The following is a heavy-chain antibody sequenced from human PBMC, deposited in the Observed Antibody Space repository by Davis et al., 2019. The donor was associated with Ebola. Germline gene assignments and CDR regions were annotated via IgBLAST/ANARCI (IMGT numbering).Heavy chain of an antibody. V-gene: IGHV3-11*01. D-gene: IGHD3-10*01. J-gene: IGHJ6*02. CDR1: GFTFSDYY. CDR2: ISSSGSMK. Sequence: GESLKISCAASGFTFSDYYMSWIRQAPGKGLEWVSYISSSGSMKYYADSVKGRFTISRDNAKNSLYLEMNSLRVEDTAVYYCARGNHYGSGSYYGMDVWGQGTTVTVSS. CDR3: ARGNHYGSGSYYGMDV.